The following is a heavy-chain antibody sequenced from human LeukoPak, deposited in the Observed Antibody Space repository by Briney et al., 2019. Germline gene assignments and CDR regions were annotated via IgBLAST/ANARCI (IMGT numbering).Heavy chain of an antibody. Sequence: LTGASLRLSCAAPGFTFSSYAMSCVRQAPGKGLEWVSAIRGSGGSTYYADSVNDRFTISRDNSKTTPYLQMNSLRAEDTAVYYCAKDQIYYDSSGSYGLAEYFQHWGQGTLVTVSS. CDR3: AKDQIYYDSSGSYGLAEYFQH. V-gene: IGHV3-23*01. CDR1: GFTFSSYA. D-gene: IGHD3-22*01. CDR2: IRGSGGST. J-gene: IGHJ1*01.